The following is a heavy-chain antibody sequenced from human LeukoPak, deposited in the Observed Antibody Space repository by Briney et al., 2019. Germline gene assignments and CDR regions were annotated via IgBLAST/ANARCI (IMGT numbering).Heavy chain of an antibody. D-gene: IGHD6-25*01. CDR3: VKAAAGSFDY. Sequence: GGSLRLSCAASGFTFNSFWMHWVRQAPGKGLVWVSRINTDGTTINYADSVKGRFTISRDNAKNTLYLQMNSLRAEDTAVYYCVKAAAGSFDYRGQGTLVTVSS. CDR1: GFTFNSFW. J-gene: IGHJ4*02. CDR2: INTDGTTI. V-gene: IGHV3-74*01.